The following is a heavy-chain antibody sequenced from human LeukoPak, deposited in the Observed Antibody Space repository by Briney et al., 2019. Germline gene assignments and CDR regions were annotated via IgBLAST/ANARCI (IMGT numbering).Heavy chain of an antibody. Sequence: ASVKVSCKASGFTFTDYYVHWVRQAPGQGLEWMGWISPNSDDTRSAQRFQGRVTMTRDTSISTAYMELSRLRSDDTAVYYCARDHCSDNDCYEDYYYGMDVWGQGTTVTVSS. CDR3: ARDHCSDNDCYEDYYYGMDV. CDR1: GFTFTDYY. J-gene: IGHJ6*02. D-gene: IGHD2-21*02. CDR2: ISPNSDDT. V-gene: IGHV1-2*02.